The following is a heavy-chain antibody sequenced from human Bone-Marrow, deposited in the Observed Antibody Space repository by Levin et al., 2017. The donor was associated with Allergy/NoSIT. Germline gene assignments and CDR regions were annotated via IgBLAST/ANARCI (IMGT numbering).Heavy chain of an antibody. CDR3: ARLRTLTNYYDRSTYFS. V-gene: IGHV4-59*08. CDR1: GASISSSY. J-gene: IGHJ4*02. D-gene: IGHD3-22*01. CDR2: IYDSGGT. Sequence: SQTLSLTCTVSGASISSSYWSWIRQPPGKGLEWIGYIYDSGGTNYNPSLKSRVSMSLDRSKTHFSLRLSSVTAADTAVYYCARLRTLTNYYDRSTYFSWGQGTLVTVSS.